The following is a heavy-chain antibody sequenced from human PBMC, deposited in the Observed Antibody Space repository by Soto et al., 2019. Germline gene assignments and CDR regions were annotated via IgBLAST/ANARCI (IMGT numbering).Heavy chain of an antibody. CDR3: ARDPLGPLTTVNV. CDR2: IYRGGNT. Sequence: GGSLRLSCAVSGFTVSSNYMSWVRQAPGKGLEWVSVIYRGGNTFYADSVKGRFTISRDNSNNTLYLQMNSLRAEDTAVYYCARDPLGPLTTVNVWGQGTLVTVSS. J-gene: IGHJ4*02. CDR1: GFTVSSNY. D-gene: IGHD4-17*01. V-gene: IGHV3-66*01.